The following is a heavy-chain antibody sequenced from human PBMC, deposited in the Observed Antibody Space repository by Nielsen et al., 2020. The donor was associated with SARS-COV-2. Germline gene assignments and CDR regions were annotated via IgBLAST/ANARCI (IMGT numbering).Heavy chain of an antibody. V-gene: IGHV4-4*02. D-gene: IGHD1-26*01. J-gene: IGHJ6*03. Sequence: WIRQPPGKGLEWIGEIYHSGSTNYNPSLKSRVTISVDKSKNQFSLKLSSVTAADTAVYYCARDRRARSGNPHAYYYYMDVWGKGTTVTVSS. CDR2: IYHSGST. CDR3: ARDRRARSGNPHAYYYYMDV.